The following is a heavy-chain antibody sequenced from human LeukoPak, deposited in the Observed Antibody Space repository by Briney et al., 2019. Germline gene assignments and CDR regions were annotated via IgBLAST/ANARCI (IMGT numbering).Heavy chain of an antibody. CDR1: GYTFTSYA. D-gene: IGHD3-22*01. CDR2: INTNTGNP. Sequence: ASVKVSCKASGYTFTSYAMNWVRQAPGQGLEWMGWINTNTGNPTYAQGFTGRFVFCLDTSVSTGYLQISSLKAEDTAVYYCARGRARYYDSSGAGLDFDYWGQGTLVTVSS. CDR3: ARGRARYYDSSGAGLDFDY. J-gene: IGHJ4*02. V-gene: IGHV7-4-1*02.